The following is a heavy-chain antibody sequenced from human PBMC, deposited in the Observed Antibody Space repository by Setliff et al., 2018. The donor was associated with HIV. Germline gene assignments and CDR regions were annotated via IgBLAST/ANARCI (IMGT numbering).Heavy chain of an antibody. D-gene: IGHD3-22*01. J-gene: IGHJ3*02. CDR3: TRFDAYYYIISVLNNAFDI. CDR1: GFTFGDDA. CDR2: IRSKAYGGTT. V-gene: IGHV3-49*03. Sequence: HPGGSLRLSCTTSGFTFGDDAMSWFRQAPGKGLEWVGFIRSKAYGGTTENAASVKGRFTISRDDSKSIAFLQMNSLQTEDTAVYYCTRFDAYYYIISVLNNAFDIWGQGTMVTVSS.